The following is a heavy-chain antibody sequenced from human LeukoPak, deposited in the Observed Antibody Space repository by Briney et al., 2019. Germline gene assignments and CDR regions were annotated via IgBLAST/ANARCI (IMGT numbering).Heavy chain of an antibody. V-gene: IGHV1-2*02. D-gene: IGHD3-3*01. CDR2: INPNSGGT. CDR3: ARVEDFWGGYYAY. CDR1: GYTFTGYY. J-gene: IGHJ4*02. Sequence: ASVKVSCKASGYTFTGYYMHWVRQAPGQGLEWMGWINPNSGGTNYAQKFQGRVTMTRDTSISTAYMELSRLRSDDTAVYYCARVEDFWGGYYAYWGQGTLVTVSS.